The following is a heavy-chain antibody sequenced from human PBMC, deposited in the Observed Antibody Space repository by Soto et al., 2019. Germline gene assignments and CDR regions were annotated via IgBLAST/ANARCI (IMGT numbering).Heavy chain of an antibody. CDR1: GFTFSDDF. CDR3: ARDLNYGLFDY. V-gene: IGHV3-11*06. CDR2: ISGSSAYR. Sequence: GGSLRLSCAASGFTFSDDFMTWIRQAPGKGLEWVSYISGSSAYRNYADSVKGRFTISRDNAKNSLYLQMNSLRAEDTAVYYCARDLNYGLFDYWGQGTLVTVSS. D-gene: IGHD4-17*01. J-gene: IGHJ4*02.